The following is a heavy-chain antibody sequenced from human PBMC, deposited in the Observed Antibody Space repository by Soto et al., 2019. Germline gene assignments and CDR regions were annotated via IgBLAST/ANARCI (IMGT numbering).Heavy chain of an antibody. CDR1: GDSIGRSSYF. V-gene: IGHV4-39*01. CDR2: MHFGGTT. Sequence: PSETLSLTCTVSGDSIGRSSYFWGWIRQTPGKGLEWIGSMHFGGTTHSSPSLKSRVIISMDTSKNQFSLKVKSVTAADSGVYYCARHEQNLLNLLGPWGPGTLVTVSS. CDR3: ARHEQNLLNLLGP. J-gene: IGHJ5*02. D-gene: IGHD1-7*01.